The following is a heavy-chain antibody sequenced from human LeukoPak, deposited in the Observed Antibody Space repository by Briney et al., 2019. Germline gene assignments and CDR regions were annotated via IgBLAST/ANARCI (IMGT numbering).Heavy chain of an antibody. CDR1: GFTFSSYA. J-gene: IGHJ4*02. V-gene: IGHV3-23*01. CDR2: ISGSGGST. CDR3: AKRSQYYDILTGYYKDFDY. D-gene: IGHD3-9*01. Sequence: GGSLRLSCAAFGFTFSSYAMSWVRQAPGKGLEWVSAISGSGGSTYYADSVKGRFTISRDNSKNTLYLQMNSLRAEDTAVYYCAKRSQYYDILTGYYKDFDYWGQGTLVTVSS.